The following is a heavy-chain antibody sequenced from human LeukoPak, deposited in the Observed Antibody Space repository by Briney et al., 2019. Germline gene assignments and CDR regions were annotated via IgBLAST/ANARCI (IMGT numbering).Heavy chain of an antibody. V-gene: IGHV3-53*01. J-gene: IGHJ4*02. CDR1: GFTVSSNY. Sequence: NPGGSLRLSCAASGFTVSSNYISWVRQAPGKGLEWVSVIYSGGSTYYADSVKGRFTISRDNSKNTLYLQMNSLRVEDTAVSYCARGVVVTLGTYYFDYWGQGTLVTVSS. CDR2: IYSGGST. D-gene: IGHD2-21*02. CDR3: ARGVVVTLGTYYFDY.